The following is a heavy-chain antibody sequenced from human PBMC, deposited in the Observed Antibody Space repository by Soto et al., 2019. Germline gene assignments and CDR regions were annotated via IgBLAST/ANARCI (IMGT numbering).Heavy chain of an antibody. Sequence: QVQLVQSGAEVKKPGSSVKVSCKASGGTFSSYAISWVRQAPGQGLEWMGGIIPIFGTANYAQKFQGRVTITADESTSTAYMELSSLRSEDTAVYYCAMLTYYYGSGSYRWFDPWGQGTLVTVSS. CDR1: GGTFSSYA. CDR2: IIPIFGTA. V-gene: IGHV1-69*01. D-gene: IGHD3-10*01. J-gene: IGHJ5*02. CDR3: AMLTYYYGSGSYRWFDP.